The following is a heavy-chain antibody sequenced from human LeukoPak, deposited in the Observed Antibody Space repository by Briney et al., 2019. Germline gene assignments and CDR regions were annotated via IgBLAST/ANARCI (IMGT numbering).Heavy chain of an antibody. CDR2: IYPYSGDT. V-gene: IGHV1-2*02. CDR1: GYTFTGYY. J-gene: IGHJ3*02. D-gene: IGHD6-6*01. Sequence: ASLKVSCKASGYTFTGYYIHWVRQAPGQGLERMGWIYPYSGDTNYAQNFQGRVTMTRDTSISTAYMELSSLKSDDTAVYYCARDRNSGSSLDIWGQGTMLTVSS. CDR3: ARDRNSGSSLDI.